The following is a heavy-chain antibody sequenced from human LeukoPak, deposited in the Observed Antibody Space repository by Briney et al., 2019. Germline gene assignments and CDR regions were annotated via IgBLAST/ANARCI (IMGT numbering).Heavy chain of an antibody. Sequence: SETLSLTCTVSGGSISSSSYYWGWIRQPPGKGLEWIGSIYYSGSTYYNPSLKSRVTISVDTSKNQFFLKLSSVTAADTAVYYCARAGWELHSVDYWGQGTLVTVSS. D-gene: IGHD1-26*01. CDR2: IYYSGST. V-gene: IGHV4-39*07. CDR3: ARAGWELHSVDY. J-gene: IGHJ4*02. CDR1: GGSISSSSYY.